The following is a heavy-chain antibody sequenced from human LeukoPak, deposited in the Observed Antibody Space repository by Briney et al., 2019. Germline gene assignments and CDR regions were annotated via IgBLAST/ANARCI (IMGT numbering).Heavy chain of an antibody. D-gene: IGHD6-19*01. J-gene: IGHJ6*02. CDR3: ARDGIGYNSGWYSAGMDV. Sequence: GRSLRLSCAASGFTFSSYAMHWVRQAPGKGLGWVAVISYDGSNKYYADSVKGRFTISRDNSKNTLYLQMNSLRAEDTAVYYCARDGIGYNSGWYSAGMDVWGQGTTVTVSS. V-gene: IGHV3-30*04. CDR2: ISYDGSNK. CDR1: GFTFSSYA.